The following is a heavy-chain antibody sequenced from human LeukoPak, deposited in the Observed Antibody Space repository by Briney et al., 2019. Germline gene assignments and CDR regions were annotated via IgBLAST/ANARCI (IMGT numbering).Heavy chain of an antibody. Sequence: SETLSLTCTVSGGSISSSSYYWGWIRQPPGKGLEWIGSIYYSGSTYYNPSLKSRVTISVDTSKNQFSLELSSVTAADTAVYYCARLPTIAAAYIDYWGQGTLVTVSS. D-gene: IGHD6-13*01. CDR1: GGSISSSSYY. CDR2: IYYSGST. V-gene: IGHV4-39*01. J-gene: IGHJ4*02. CDR3: ARLPTIAAAYIDY.